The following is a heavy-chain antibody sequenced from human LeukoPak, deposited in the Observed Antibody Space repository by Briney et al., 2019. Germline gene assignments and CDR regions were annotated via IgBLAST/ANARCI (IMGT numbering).Heavy chain of an antibody. V-gene: IGHV4-4*02. CDR2: IYHSGST. CDR3: AREGTGTTSFDY. D-gene: IGHD1-14*01. J-gene: IGHJ4*02. CDR1: GGSISSNNW. Sequence: SGTLSLTCVVSGGSISSNNWWMWVRQPPGKGLEWIGEIYHSGSTNYNSSLKSRVTMSVDKSQNKFSLNLSSVTAADTAVYYCAREGTGTTSFDYWGQGTLVIVSS.